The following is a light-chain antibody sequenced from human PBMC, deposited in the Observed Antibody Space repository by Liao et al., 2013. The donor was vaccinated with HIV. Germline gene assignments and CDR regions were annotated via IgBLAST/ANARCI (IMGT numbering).Light chain of an antibody. CDR1: KLGDKY. J-gene: IGLJ1*01. V-gene: IGLV3-1*01. CDR3: QAWDSNSYV. Sequence: SYELTQPPSVSVSPRQTARITCSGDKLGDKYACWYQQKPGQSPILVIYQDNKRPSGIPERFSGSNSGNTATLTISGTQAMDEADYYCQAWDSNSYVFGTGTKVTVL. CDR2: QDN.